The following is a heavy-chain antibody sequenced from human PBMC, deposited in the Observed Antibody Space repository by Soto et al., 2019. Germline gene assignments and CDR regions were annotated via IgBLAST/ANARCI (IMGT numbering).Heavy chain of an antibody. CDR3: ARDRYCSSTSCYAENYYYYYGMDV. Sequence: ASVKVSCKASGYSFITYDINWVRQAAGQGLEWMGWINPNSGGTNYAQKFQGWVTMTRDTSISTAYMELSRLRSDDTAVYYCARDRYCSSTSCYAENYYYYYGMDVWGQGTTVTVSS. CDR2: INPNSGGT. V-gene: IGHV1-2*04. D-gene: IGHD2-2*01. J-gene: IGHJ6*02. CDR1: GYSFITYD.